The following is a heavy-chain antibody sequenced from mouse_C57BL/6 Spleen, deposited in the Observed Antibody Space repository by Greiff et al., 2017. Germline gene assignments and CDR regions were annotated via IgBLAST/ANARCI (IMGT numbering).Heavy chain of an antibody. D-gene: IGHD2-4*01. CDR3: ARGYYDRYTTY. CDR2: IYWDDDK. J-gene: IGHJ3*01. CDR1: GFSLSTSGMG. V-gene: IGHV8-12*01. Sequence: QVTLKECGPGILQSSQTLSLTCSFSGFSLSTSGMGVSWIRQPSGKGLEWLAHIYWDDDKRYNPSLKSRHTNSKDTSRNQVFLKITSVDTADTATYYCARGYYDRYTTYWGQGTLVTVSA.